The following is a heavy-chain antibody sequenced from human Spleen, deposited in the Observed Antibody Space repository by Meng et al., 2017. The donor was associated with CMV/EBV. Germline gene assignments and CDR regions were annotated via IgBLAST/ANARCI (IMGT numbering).Heavy chain of an antibody. J-gene: IGHJ6*02. CDR1: GYTLSELS. D-gene: IGHD3-3*01. V-gene: IGHV1-24*01. Sequence: ASVKVSCKVSGYTLSELSMHWVRQAPGKGLEWMGTFDPEDGEIIYAQKFQGRVTMTEDTSTDTAYMELSSLRSEDTAVYYCARGITIFGVVRRGVMDYYYGMDVWGQGTTVTVSS. CDR3: ARGITIFGVVRRGVMDYYYGMDV. CDR2: FDPEDGEI.